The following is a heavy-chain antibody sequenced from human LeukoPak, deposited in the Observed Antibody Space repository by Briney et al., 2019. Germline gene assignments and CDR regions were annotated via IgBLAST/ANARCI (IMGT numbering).Heavy chain of an antibody. D-gene: IGHD3-16*01. V-gene: IGHV1-2*02. Sequence: ASVKVSCKASGYTFTGYYMHWVRQAPGQGLEWMGWIHPKSGGTNYAQKFQGRVTMTRDTSISTPYMELSRLRSDDTAGYYCARGGVRVRPLDVWGKGTTVSISS. CDR2: IHPKSGGT. CDR1: GYTFTGYY. CDR3: ARGGVRVRPLDV. J-gene: IGHJ6*04.